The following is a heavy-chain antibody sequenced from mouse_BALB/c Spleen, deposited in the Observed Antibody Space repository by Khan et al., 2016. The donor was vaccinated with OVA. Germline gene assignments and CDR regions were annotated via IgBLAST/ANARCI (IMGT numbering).Heavy chain of an antibody. J-gene: IGHJ2*01. Sequence: EVQLQESGPGLVKPSQSLSLTCTVTGYSITSGYGWNWIRQFPGNKLEWMGYISYSGSTNYNPSLKSRISINRDNSKNQFFLQLNSVTSEDTATYYCARTARIKYWGQGTTLTGSS. CDR3: ARTARIKY. V-gene: IGHV3-2*02. D-gene: IGHD1-2*01. CDR2: ISYSGST. CDR1: GYSITSGYG.